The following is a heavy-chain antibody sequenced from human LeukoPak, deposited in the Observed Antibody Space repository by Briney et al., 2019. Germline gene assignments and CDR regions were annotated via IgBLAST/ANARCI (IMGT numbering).Heavy chain of an antibody. CDR2: IKSKTDGGTT. CDR3: TTDLLTLYSSGWYYFDY. Sequence: PGGSLRLSCAASGFTFSNAWMSWVRQAPGKGLEWVGRIKSKTDGGTTDYAAPVKGRFTISRDDSKNTLYLQMNSLKTEDTAVYYCTTDLLTLYSSGWYYFDYWGQEPWSPSPQ. V-gene: IGHV3-15*01. CDR1: GFTFSNAW. D-gene: IGHD6-19*01. J-gene: IGHJ4*01.